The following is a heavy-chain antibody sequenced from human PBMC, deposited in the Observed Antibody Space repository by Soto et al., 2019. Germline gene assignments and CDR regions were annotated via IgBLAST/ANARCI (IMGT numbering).Heavy chain of an antibody. CDR2: ISSSGSFV. J-gene: IGHJ5*01. CDR1: GLTFSSDS. V-gene: IGHV3-21*01. Sequence: GGSLRLSCAASGLTFSSDSMGWVRQAPGKGREWVASISSSGSFVNYADSVKGRFTISRDNAKNSLYLQMRSLKDEDTAVYYCARGSPTGTTLDWFDSWAQGTLVTVSS. D-gene: IGHD1-7*01. CDR3: ARGSPTGTTLDWFDS.